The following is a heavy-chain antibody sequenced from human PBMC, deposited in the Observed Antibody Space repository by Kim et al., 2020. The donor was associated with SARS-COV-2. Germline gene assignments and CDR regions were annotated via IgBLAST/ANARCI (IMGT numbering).Heavy chain of an antibody. V-gene: IGHV4-30-4*01. CDR3: ARGTYSGSGSYFLDY. Sequence: SETLSLTCTVSGGPISSDQYYWSWIRQPPGMGLEWIGYIYHSGSSFYKSPFRSRLTMSVDPSKSQFSLRLTSVTATDTATYYCARGTYSGSGSYFLDYWG. D-gene: IGHD3-10*01. J-gene: IGHJ4*01. CDR2: IYHSGSS. CDR1: GGPISSDQYY.